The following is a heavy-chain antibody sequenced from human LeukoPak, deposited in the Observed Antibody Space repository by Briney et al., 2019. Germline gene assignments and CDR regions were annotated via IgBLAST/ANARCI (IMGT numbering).Heavy chain of an antibody. V-gene: IGHV3-74*01. Sequence: GGSLRLSCAASGFSFSSSWMHWVRQAPGKGLVWVSRINGDGSSTSYADSVKGRFTISRDNAKNTLYLQMNSLRAEDTAVYYCARDMAYCGGDCYFDYWGQGTLVTVSS. CDR1: GFSFSSSW. CDR2: INGDGSST. D-gene: IGHD2-21*02. CDR3: ARDMAYCGGDCYFDY. J-gene: IGHJ4*02.